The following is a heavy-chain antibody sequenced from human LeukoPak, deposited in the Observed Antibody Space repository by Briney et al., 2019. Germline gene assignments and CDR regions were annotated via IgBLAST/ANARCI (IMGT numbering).Heavy chain of an antibody. CDR3: ARDDSSGYYSY. D-gene: IGHD3-22*01. CDR1: GFTFSSYS. V-gene: IGHV3-21*01. Sequence: GGSLRLSCAASGFTFSSYSMNWVHQAPGKGLEWVSSISSSSSYIYYADSVKGRFTISRDNAKNSLYLQMDSLRAEDTAVYYCARDDSSGYYSYWGQGTLVTVSS. CDR2: ISSSSSYI. J-gene: IGHJ4*02.